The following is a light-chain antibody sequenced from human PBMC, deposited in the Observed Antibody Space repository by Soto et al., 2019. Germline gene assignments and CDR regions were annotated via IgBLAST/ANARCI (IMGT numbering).Light chain of an antibody. J-gene: IGKJ1*01. CDR1: QYVSGS. CDR2: LAS. Sequence: EIVLTQSPATLSVSPGERATLTCRASQYVSGSVAWYQQKPGQAPRLLIYLASNRAAGVPARFSGSGSGTDFTLTISDVEPEDFAVYYCHQRQSWPRTFGQGTKVDIK. V-gene: IGKV3-11*01. CDR3: HQRQSWPRT.